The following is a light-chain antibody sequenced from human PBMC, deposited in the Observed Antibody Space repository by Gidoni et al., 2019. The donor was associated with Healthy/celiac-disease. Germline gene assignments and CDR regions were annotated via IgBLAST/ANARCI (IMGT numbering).Light chain of an antibody. V-gene: IGLV3-21*04. Sequence: SYVLTQPPSVTVAPGKTARITCGGNNIGSKSVHWYQQKPGHAPVLVIYYDSDRPSGIPERFSGSNSGNTATLTISRVEAGDEADYYCQVWDISSDHYVCGTGTKVTVL. CDR3: QVWDISSDHYV. CDR1: NIGSKS. J-gene: IGLJ1*01. CDR2: YDS.